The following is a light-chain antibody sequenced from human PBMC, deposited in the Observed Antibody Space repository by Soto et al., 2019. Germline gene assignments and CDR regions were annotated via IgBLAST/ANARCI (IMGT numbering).Light chain of an antibody. V-gene: IGKV3-11*01. CDR2: GAT. Sequence: EIVLTQSPATLSLFPGERATLSCRASQSVRTYLAWYQQKPGQAPRLLISGATNRATGIPDRFSGSGSGTEFTLTNSSLEAEDFAVYYCHQRSNWPRTFGGGTKVAIK. J-gene: IGKJ4*01. CDR3: HQRSNWPRT. CDR1: QSVRTY.